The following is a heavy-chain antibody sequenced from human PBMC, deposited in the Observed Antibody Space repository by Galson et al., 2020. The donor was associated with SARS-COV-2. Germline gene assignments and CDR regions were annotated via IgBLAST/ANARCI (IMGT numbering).Heavy chain of an antibody. J-gene: IGHJ4*02. CDR3: ARRGPKEGDAGFSYGCFDF. CDR1: GDSIGSDVYY. CDR2: IHYSGKS. V-gene: IGHV4-39*01. Sequence: ASETLSLTCTVSGDSIGSDVYYWGWIRQPPGKGLEWIGNIHYSGKSYFNPSLKSRVTMSVDTSKNQFSLKLTSVTAADTAVYYCARRGPKEGDAGFSYGCFDFWGQGTLVTVSS. D-gene: IGHD5-18*01.